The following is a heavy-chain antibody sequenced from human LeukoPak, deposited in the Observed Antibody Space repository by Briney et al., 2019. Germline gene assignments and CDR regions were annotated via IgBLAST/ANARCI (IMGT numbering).Heavy chain of an antibody. CDR3: ARRSYYDFWSGYYDYLGLDV. J-gene: IGHJ6*02. V-gene: IGHV1-8*01. Sequence: GASVKVSCRASRYIFTSYEINWVRQATGQGLEWMGWMNPDSGNTGYAQKFQGRITMTRDTSINTVYMELSSLRSEDTAVYYCARRSYYDFWSGYYDYLGLDVWGQGTTVTVSS. CDR1: RYIFTSYE. CDR2: MNPDSGNT. D-gene: IGHD3-3*01.